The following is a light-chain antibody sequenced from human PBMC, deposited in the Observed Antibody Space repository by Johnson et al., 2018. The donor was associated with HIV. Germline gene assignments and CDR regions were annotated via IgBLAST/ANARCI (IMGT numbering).Light chain of an antibody. CDR1: SSNVGNNY. Sequence: QSVLTQPPSVSAAPGQKVTISCSGTSSNVGNNYVSWYQQFPGTAPKLLIYDNNKRPSGIPDRFSCPKSGTSATLGITGLQTGDEADYYCGTWDSSLSSYVFGTGTKVTVL. CDR3: GTWDSSLSSYV. V-gene: IGLV1-51*01. CDR2: DNN. J-gene: IGLJ1*01.